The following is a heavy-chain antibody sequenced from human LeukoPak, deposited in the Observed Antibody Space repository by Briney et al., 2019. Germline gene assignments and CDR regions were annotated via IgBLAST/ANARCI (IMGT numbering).Heavy chain of an antibody. J-gene: IGHJ4*02. CDR3: VRIFGVAVIDY. CDR1: GGSISSGGYY. D-gene: IGHD3-3*01. V-gene: IGHV4-31*03. CDR2: IYYSGST. Sequence: PSETLSLTCTVSGGSISSGGYYWSWIRQHPGKGLEWIGYIYYSGSTYYNPSLKSRVTISVDTSKNQFSLKLSSVTAADTAVYYCVRIFGVAVIDYWGQGTLVTVSP.